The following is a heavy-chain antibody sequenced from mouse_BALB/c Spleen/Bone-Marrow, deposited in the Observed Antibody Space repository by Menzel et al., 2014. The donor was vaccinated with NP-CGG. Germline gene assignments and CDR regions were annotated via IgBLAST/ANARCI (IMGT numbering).Heavy chain of an antibody. J-gene: IGHJ3*01. CDR2: ISSGSSTI. CDR3: ASRAY. Sequence: EVHLVESGGGLVQPGESRKLPCAASGFTFSSFGMHWVRQAPEKGLEWVAYISSGSSTIYYADTVKGRFTISRDNPKNTLFLQMTSLRSEDTAMYYCASRAYWGQGTLVTVSA. V-gene: IGHV5-17*02. CDR1: GFTFSSFG.